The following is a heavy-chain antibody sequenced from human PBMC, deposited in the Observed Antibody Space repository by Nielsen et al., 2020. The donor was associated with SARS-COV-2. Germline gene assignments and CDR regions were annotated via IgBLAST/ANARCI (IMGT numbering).Heavy chain of an antibody. CDR3: ARAERWSSSSFFDY. V-gene: IGHV3-33*01. CDR2: IWYDGSNK. D-gene: IGHD6-13*01. CDR1: GFTFSSYG. Sequence: GESLKISCAASGFTFSSYGMHWVRQAPGKGLEWVAVIWYDGSNKYYADSVKGRFTISRDNSKNTLYLQMNSLRAEDTAVYYCARAERWSSSSFFDYWGQGTLVTVSS. J-gene: IGHJ4*02.